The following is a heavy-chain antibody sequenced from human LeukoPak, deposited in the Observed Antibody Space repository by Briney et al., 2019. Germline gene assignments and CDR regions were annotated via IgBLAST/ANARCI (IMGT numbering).Heavy chain of an antibody. V-gene: IGHV4-59*08. J-gene: IGHJ6*02. CDR2: IYYSGST. D-gene: IGHD6-19*01. CDR1: GGSISSYY. CDR3: ASDTGGSYSSGWMTLGYYYYYGMDV. Sequence: SETLSLTCTVSGGSISSYYWSWIRQPPGKGLEWIGYIYYSGSTNYNPSLKSRVTISVDTSKNQFSLKLSSVTAADTAVYYCASDTGGSYSSGWMTLGYYYYYGMDVWGQGTTVTVSS.